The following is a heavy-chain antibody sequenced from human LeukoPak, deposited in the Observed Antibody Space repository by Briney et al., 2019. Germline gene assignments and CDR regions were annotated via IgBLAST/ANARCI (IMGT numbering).Heavy chain of an antibody. CDR2: IKSKGDGETT. V-gene: IGHV3-15*01. D-gene: IGHD3-10*01. Sequence: PGGSLRLSCAASGFTFTHAWMTWVRQAPGKGLEWVGRIKSKGDGETTDYAAPVKGRFFLSRDDPEATLYLQMNYLETEDTAVYYCSTDLGLTMIRGVLVSWGQGTLVTVSS. J-gene: IGHJ4*02. CDR3: STDLGLTMIRGVLVS. CDR1: GFTFTHAW.